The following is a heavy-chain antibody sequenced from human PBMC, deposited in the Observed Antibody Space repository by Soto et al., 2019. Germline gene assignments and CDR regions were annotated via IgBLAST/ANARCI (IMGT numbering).Heavy chain of an antibody. CDR2: IIPMFGSP. J-gene: IGHJ6*01. V-gene: IGHV1-69*06. D-gene: IGHD6-19*01. Sequence: QVQLVQSGAEVKKAGSSVKVSCKTSGGTLSTNAISWVRQAPGQGLEWMGAIIPMFGSPKYAQKFQGRVTITADNPTSIIYMEMIILTSADTAVYYWARGGFVAGLYNALDAWGQGTTVAVSS. CDR1: GGTLSTNA. CDR3: ARGGFVAGLYNALDA.